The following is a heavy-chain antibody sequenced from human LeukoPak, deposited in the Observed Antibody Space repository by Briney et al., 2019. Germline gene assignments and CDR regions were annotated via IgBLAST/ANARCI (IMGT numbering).Heavy chain of an antibody. J-gene: IGHJ4*02. CDR2: ISSSSSYI. D-gene: IGHD2-2*01. V-gene: IGHV3-21*01. CDR3: ARDCSSTSCQDY. CDR1: GFTFSSYS. Sequence: GGSLRLSCAASGFTFSSYSMNWVRQAPGKGLEWVSSISSSSSYIYHADSVKGRFTISRDNAKNSLYLQMNSLRAEDTAVYYCARDCSSTSCQDYWGQGTLVTVSS.